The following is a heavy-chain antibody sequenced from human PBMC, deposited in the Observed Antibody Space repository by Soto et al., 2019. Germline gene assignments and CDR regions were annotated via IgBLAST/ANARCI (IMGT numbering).Heavy chain of an antibody. Sequence: QVQLVESGGGVVQPGRSLRLSCAASGFTFSNYAIHWVRQAPGKGLEWVAVISYDGSNKCYGDSVKGRFTISRDNSKNTLYLQMSSLRDEDTAVYYCARGSDFWSGIDYWGQGTLVTVSS. D-gene: IGHD3-3*01. V-gene: IGHV3-30-3*01. CDR2: ISYDGSNK. CDR1: GFTFSNYA. CDR3: ARGSDFWSGIDY. J-gene: IGHJ4*02.